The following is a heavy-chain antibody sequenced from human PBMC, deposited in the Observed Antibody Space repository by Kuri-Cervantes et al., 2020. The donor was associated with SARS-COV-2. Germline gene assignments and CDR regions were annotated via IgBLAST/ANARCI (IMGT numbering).Heavy chain of an antibody. Sequence: GGSLRLSCAASGFTFSDYYMSWIRQAPGKGLEWVSYISSSSSYTNYADSVKGRFTISRDNAKNSLYLQMNSLRAEDTAVYYCARDGGSGSYRYYYYGMDVWGQGTTVTVSS. CDR1: GFTFSDYY. CDR3: ARDGGSGSYRYYYYGMDV. CDR2: ISSSSSYT. V-gene: IGHV3-11*06. D-gene: IGHD3-10*01. J-gene: IGHJ6*02.